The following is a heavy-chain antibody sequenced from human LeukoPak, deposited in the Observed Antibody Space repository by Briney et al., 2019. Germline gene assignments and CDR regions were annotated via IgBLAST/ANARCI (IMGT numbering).Heavy chain of an antibody. D-gene: IGHD3-3*01. CDR2: IDNVGTGT. V-gene: IGHV3-74*01. Sequence: PGGSLRHSCAASGFTLSSYWMHWVRQAPGKGLVWVSRIDNVGTGTNYADSVKGRFTISRDNAKNTLYLQMNSLRADDTAVYYCARDWSYGLDVWGQGTTVTVSS. J-gene: IGHJ6*02. CDR3: ARDWSYGLDV. CDR1: GFTLSSYW.